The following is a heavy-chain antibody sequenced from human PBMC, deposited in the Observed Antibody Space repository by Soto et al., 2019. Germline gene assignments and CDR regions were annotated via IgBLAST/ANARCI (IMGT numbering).Heavy chain of an antibody. CDR2: VYYTGST. D-gene: IGHD6-19*01. CDR3: ARSVAVPGAHIDY. J-gene: IGHJ4*02. V-gene: IGHV4-59*01. CDR1: VGSISGSY. Sequence: SETLSLTCSVSVGSISGSYWSWIRQSPGKGLEWLGYVYYTGSTNYSPSFRSRVSISVDTSKNEFSLRLSSVTAADTAVYFCARSVAVPGAHIDYWGQGTQVTVSS.